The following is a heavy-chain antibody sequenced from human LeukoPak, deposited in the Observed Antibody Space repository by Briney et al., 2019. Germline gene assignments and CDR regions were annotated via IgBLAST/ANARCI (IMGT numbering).Heavy chain of an antibody. CDR3: ARRVVGATNYFDY. J-gene: IGHJ4*02. V-gene: IGHV4-59*08. D-gene: IGHD2-15*01. CDR2: IHYSGSS. CDR1: GGSISTYY. Sequence: PSETLSLTCAVSGGSISTYYWSWIRQPPGKGLEWIGYIHYSGSSNYNPSLKSRVTISVDTSKNQFSLKLNSVTAADTAVYYCARRVVGATNYFDYWGQGTLVTVSS.